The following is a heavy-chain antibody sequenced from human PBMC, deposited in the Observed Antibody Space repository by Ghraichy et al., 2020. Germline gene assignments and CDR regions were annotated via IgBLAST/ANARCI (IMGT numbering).Heavy chain of an antibody. CDR3: ARARTPSEGSGYSSYYYYGMDV. CDR2: ISSSGSYT. D-gene: IGHD3-22*01. Sequence: GGSLRLSCAGSGFTFSDEYMSWIRQAPGKGLEWVSYISSSGSYTNYADSVKGRFTISRDNAKNSLYLQMNSLRAEDTAVYYCARARTPSEGSGYSSYYYYGMDVWGQGTTVTVSS. V-gene: IGHV3-11*06. CDR1: GFTFSDEY. J-gene: IGHJ6*02.